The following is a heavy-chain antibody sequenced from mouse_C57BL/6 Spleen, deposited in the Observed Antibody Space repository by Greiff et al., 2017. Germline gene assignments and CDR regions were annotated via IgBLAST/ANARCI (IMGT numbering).Heavy chain of an antibody. CDR1: GYTFTSSG. CDR2: IYPRSGNT. CDR3: AREVIITTVVATGDYAMDY. V-gene: IGHV1-81*01. J-gene: IGHJ4*01. D-gene: IGHD1-1*01. Sequence: QVQLKQSGAELARPGASVKLSCKASGYTFTSSGISWVKQRTGQGLEWIGEIYPRSGNTYYNEKFKGKATLTADKSSSTAYMELRSLTSEDSAVSFCAREVIITTVVATGDYAMDYWGQGTSVTVSS.